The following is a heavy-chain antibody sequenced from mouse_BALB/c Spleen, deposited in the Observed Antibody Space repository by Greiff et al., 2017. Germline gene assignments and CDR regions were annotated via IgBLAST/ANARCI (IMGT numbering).Heavy chain of an antibody. Sequence: VQLVESGPGLVAPSQSLSITCTVSGFSLTGYGVNWVRQPPGKGLEWLGMIWGDGSTDYNSALKSRLSISKDNSKSQVFLKMNSLQTDDTARYYCARSGDYYGNSWFAYWGQGTLVTVSA. D-gene: IGHD2-1*01. V-gene: IGHV2-6-7*01. J-gene: IGHJ3*01. CDR1: GFSLTGYG. CDR2: IWGDGST. CDR3: ARSGDYYGNSWFAY.